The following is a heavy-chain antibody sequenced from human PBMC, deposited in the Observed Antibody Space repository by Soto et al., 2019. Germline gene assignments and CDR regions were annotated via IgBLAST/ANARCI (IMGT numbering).Heavy chain of an antibody. J-gene: IGHJ4*02. CDR1: GGSISSGDYY. CDR2: IYYSGST. V-gene: IGHV4-30-4*01. CDR3: AKDGVIAAADYFFDY. Sequence: SETLSLTCTVSGGSISSGDYYWSWIRQPPGKGLEWIGYIYYSGSTYYNPSLKSRVTISVDTSKNQFSLKLSSVTAADTAVYYCAKDGVIAAADYFFDYWGQGSLVTVSS. D-gene: IGHD6-13*01.